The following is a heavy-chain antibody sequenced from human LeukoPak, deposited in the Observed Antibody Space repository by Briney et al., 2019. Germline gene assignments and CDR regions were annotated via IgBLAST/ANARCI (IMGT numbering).Heavy chain of an antibody. D-gene: IGHD4-17*01. CDR3: ATKPNGDYYFDY. CDR2: IHYSGAT. CDR1: GGSISSSDYY. V-gene: IGHV4-30-4*01. J-gene: IGHJ4*02. Sequence: PSQTLSLTCTVSGGSISSSDYYWSWIRQPPGMGLGWIGYIHYSGATYYNPSLKSRVTLSVDTSKNQFSLRLTSVTAADTAVYYCATKPNGDYYFDYWGQGTLVTVSS.